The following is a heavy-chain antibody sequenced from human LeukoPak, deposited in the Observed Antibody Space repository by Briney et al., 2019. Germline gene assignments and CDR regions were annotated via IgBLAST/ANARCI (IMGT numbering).Heavy chain of an antibody. CDR1: GGTFSSYA. Sequence: ASVKVSCKASGGTFSSYAISWVRQAPGQGLEWMGRIIPILGIANYAQKFQGRVTITADKSTSTAYMELSSLRSEDTAVYYCARAGITMVRGVITGRFDPWGQGTLVTVSS. D-gene: IGHD3-10*01. CDR2: IIPILGIA. J-gene: IGHJ5*02. CDR3: ARAGITMVRGVITGRFDP. V-gene: IGHV1-69*04.